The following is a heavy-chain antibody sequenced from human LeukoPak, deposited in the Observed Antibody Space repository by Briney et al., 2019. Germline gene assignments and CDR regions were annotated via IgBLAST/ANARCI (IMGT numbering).Heavy chain of an antibody. CDR1: GFTFSSYG. J-gene: IGHJ4*02. V-gene: IGHV3-30*02. CDR2: IRYDGSNK. D-gene: IGHD3-10*01. CDR3: AKGAWFGEPLGFDY. Sequence: GGSLRLSCAASGFTFSSYGMDWVRQAPGKGLEWVAFIRYDGSNKYYADSVKGRFTISRDNSKNTLFLQMNSLRVEDTALYYCAKGAWFGEPLGFDYWGQGTLVTVSS.